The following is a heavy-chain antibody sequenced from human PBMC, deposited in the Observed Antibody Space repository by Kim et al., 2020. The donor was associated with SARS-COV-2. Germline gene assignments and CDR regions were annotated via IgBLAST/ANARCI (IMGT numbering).Heavy chain of an antibody. CDR1: GFTFSSYG. V-gene: IGHV3-30*18. CDR2: ISYDGSNK. CDR3: AKDQSPLYYYYGMDV. J-gene: IGHJ6*02. Sequence: GGSLRLSCAASGFTFSSYGMHWVRQAPGKGLEWVAVISYDGSNKYYADSVKGRFTISRDNSKNTLYLQMNSLRAEDTAVYYCAKDQSPLYYYYGMDVWGQGTTVTVSS.